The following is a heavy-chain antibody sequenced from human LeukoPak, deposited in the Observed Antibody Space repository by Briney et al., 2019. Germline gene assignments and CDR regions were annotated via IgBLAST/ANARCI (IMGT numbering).Heavy chain of an antibody. V-gene: IGHV4-34*01. CDR2: IDHNGST. Sequence: SETLSLTCAVYGGSFSGYYRNWTRQSPGKGLEWIGEIDHNGSTKYNASLKSRIIMSVDKSKNQFSLKLKSLSAADTAIHYCAARKFNYGFRTPFDYWGQGTLVTVSS. D-gene: IGHD3-16*01. J-gene: IGHJ4*02. CDR1: GGSFSGYY. CDR3: AARKFNYGFRTPFDY.